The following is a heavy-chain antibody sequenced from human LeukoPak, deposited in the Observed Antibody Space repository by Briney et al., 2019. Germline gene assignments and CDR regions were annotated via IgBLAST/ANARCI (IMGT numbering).Heavy chain of an antibody. V-gene: IGHV4-34*01. D-gene: IGHD2-2*01. J-gene: IGHJ5*02. CDR3: ARTSAAMQNWFDP. CDR2: MRHSGCP. CDR1: GGSFSGYY. Sequence: PSETLSLTCAVYGGSFSGYYWSWIRQPPGKGLEWIGEMRHSGCPNYNPSLKGRVTISVDTSKNQFSLKLSSVTAADTAVYYCARTSAAMQNWFDPWGQGTMVTVPS.